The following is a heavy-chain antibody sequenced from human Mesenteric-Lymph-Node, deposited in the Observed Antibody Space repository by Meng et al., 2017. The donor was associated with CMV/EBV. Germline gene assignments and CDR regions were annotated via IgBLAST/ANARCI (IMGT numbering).Heavy chain of an antibody. V-gene: IGHV1-69*02. J-gene: IGHJ6*02. CDR3: ARGGTYSDDYYGMDV. Sequence: SVKVSCKASGGTFSIYTINWVRQAPGQGLEWMGRIIPILDITHYAQRFQGRVTITADKSTGTAFLDLSSLRHEDTALYYCARGGTYSDDYYGMDVWGQGTTVTVSS. D-gene: IGHD2-15*01. CDR1: GGTFSIYT. CDR2: IIPILDIT.